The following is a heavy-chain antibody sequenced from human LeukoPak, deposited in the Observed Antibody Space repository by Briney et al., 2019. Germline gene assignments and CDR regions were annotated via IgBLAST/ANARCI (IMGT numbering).Heavy chain of an antibody. J-gene: IGHJ6*02. Sequence: PGGSLRLSCAASGFTVSNSYMSWVRQAPGKGLEWVPSISSSSSYIYYADSVKGRFTISRDNAKNSLYLQMNSLRAEDTAVYYCARDRTYGYYYYGMDVWGQGTTVTVSS. CDR1: GFTVSNSY. D-gene: IGHD3-10*01. CDR2: ISSSSSYI. V-gene: IGHV3-21*01. CDR3: ARDRTYGYYYYGMDV.